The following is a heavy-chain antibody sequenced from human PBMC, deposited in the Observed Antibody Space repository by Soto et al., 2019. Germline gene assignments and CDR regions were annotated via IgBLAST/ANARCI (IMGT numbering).Heavy chain of an antibody. CDR3: ARTIFGVPWDFQH. CDR1: GGSISSGDYY. V-gene: IGHV4-30-4*01. CDR2: IYYSGST. D-gene: IGHD3-3*01. Sequence: QVQLQESGPGLVKPSQTLSLTCTVSGGSISSGDYYWSWIRQPPGKGLEWIGYIYYSGSTYYNPSLKSRVTISVDTSKNQFSLELSSVTAADTAVYYCARTIFGVPWDFQHWGQGTLVTVSS. J-gene: IGHJ1*01.